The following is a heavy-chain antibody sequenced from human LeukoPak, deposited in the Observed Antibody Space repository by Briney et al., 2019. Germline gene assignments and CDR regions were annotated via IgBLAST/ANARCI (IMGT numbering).Heavy chain of an antibody. Sequence: ASVKVSCKASGYTFTSYGISWVRQAPGQGLEWMGWISAYNGNTNYAQKLQGRVTITADESTSTAYMELSSLRSEDTAVYYCAVWGSGSYFDYWGQGTLVTVSS. D-gene: IGHD3-10*01. CDR3: AVWGSGSYFDY. CDR1: GYTFTSYG. J-gene: IGHJ4*02. V-gene: IGHV1-18*01. CDR2: ISAYNGNT.